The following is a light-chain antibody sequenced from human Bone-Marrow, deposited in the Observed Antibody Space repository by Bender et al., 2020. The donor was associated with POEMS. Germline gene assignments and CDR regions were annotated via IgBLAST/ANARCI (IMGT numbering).Light chain of an antibody. CDR2: DVS. Sequence: QSALTQPRSVSGSPGQSVTISCTGTSSDVGGYNYVSWYQQYPGKAPKLMIYDVSNRPSGVSNRFSGSKSGNTASLTISGLQAEDEADYYCSSYTSSSTLPYVFGTGTKVTVL. J-gene: IGLJ1*01. CDR3: SSYTSSSTLPYV. CDR1: SSDVGGYNY. V-gene: IGLV2-14*03.